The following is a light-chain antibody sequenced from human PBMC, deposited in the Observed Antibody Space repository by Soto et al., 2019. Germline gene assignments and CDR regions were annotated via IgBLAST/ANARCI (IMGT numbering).Light chain of an antibody. CDR3: DTWDSGLSVVV. Sequence: QSVLTQPPSVSAVPGQKVTISCSGGSSNIGDNYVSWYQQLPGTAPKLLIYESVKRPSRTRHRLSGSKSGTSATLGITGLRSGDEADYYCDTWDSGLSVVVFGGGTKLTVL. V-gene: IGLV1-51*02. CDR1: SSNIGDNY. J-gene: IGLJ2*01. CDR2: ESV.